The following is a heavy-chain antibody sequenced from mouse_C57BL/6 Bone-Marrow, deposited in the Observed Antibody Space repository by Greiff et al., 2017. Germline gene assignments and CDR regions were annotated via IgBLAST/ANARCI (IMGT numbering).Heavy chain of an antibody. V-gene: IGHV1-63*01. CDR2: IYPGGGYT. Sequence: QVQLQQSGAELVRPGTSVKMSCKASGYTFTNYWIGWAKQRPGHGLEWIGDIYPGGGYTNYNEKFKGKATLTADKSSSTAYMQFSSLTSEDSAIYSGARGDYDGRSSWFAYWGQGTLVTVSA. CDR3: ARGDYDGRSSWFAY. D-gene: IGHD2-4*01. J-gene: IGHJ3*01. CDR1: GYTFTNYW.